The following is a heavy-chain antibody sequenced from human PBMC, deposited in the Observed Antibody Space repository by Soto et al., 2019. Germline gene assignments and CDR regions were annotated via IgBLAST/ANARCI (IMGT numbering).Heavy chain of an antibody. CDR2: ILGGGAST. V-gene: IGHV3-23*01. J-gene: IGHJ4*02. CDR1: GFTFSSYA. CDR3: VKGEYYYDGSAYYPFDY. Sequence: GGSLRLSCAASGFTFSSYAMSWVRQAPGQGLEWVSSILGGGASTYYADSVRGRFTISRDNSKNTAYLQMSSLRPEDTAVYYCVKGEYYYDGSAYYPFDYWGQGRMVTVSS. D-gene: IGHD3-22*01.